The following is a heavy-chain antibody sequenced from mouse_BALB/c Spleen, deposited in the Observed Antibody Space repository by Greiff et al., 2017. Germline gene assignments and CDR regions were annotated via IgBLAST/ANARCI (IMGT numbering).Heavy chain of an antibody. CDR3: TRWEYGNYAAMDY. Sequence: QVQLQQSGAELVKPGASVKLSCKASGYTFTSYYMYWVKQRPGQGLEWIGEINPSNGGTNFNEKFKSKATLTVDKSSSTAYMQLSSLTSEDSAVYYCTRWEYGNYAAMDYWGQGTSVTVSS. CDR1: GYTFTSYY. V-gene: IGHV1S81*02. J-gene: IGHJ4*01. D-gene: IGHD2-10*02. CDR2: INPSNGGT.